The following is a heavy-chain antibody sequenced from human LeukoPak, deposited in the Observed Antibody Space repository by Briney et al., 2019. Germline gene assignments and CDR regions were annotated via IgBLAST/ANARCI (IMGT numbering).Heavy chain of an antibody. CDR1: RFTFRNYA. CDR2: ISGSGGST. Sequence: GGPLRLSCAVSRFTFRNYAMSWVRQAPGKGLEWVSSISGSGGSTYYADSMRGRFTISRDNSKNTLYLQMNSLRAEDTAVYYCAKRASDYSSSWYNYYYYGMDVWGQGTTVTVSS. CDR3: AKRASDYSSSWYNYYYYGMDV. D-gene: IGHD6-13*01. J-gene: IGHJ6*02. V-gene: IGHV3-23*01.